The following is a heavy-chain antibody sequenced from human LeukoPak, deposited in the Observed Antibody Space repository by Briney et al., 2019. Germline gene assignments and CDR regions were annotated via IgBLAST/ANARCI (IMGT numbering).Heavy chain of an antibody. CDR1: GYSISSGYY. D-gene: IGHD4-17*01. V-gene: IGHV4-38-2*01. Sequence: SETLSLTCAVSGYSISSGYYWGRIRQPPGKGLEWIGSIHHSGSTYYNPSLKSRVTTSVDTSKNQFSLKLSSVTAADTAVYYCARTVDYGGAFDIWGQGTMVTVSS. CDR2: IHHSGST. CDR3: ARTVDYGGAFDI. J-gene: IGHJ3*02.